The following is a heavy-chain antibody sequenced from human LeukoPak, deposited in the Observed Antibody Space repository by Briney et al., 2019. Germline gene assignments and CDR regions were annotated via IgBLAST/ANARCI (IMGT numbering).Heavy chain of an antibody. J-gene: IGHJ3*02. Sequence: GSLRLSCAASGFTFSSYGMHWVRQAPGKGLEWVAVIWYDGSNKYYADSVKGRFTISRDNSKNTLYLQMNSLRAEDTAVYYCARGYGDYGGAFDIWGQGTMVTVSS. CDR2: IWYDGSNK. V-gene: IGHV3-33*01. D-gene: IGHD4-17*01. CDR3: ARGYGDYGGAFDI. CDR1: GFTFSSYG.